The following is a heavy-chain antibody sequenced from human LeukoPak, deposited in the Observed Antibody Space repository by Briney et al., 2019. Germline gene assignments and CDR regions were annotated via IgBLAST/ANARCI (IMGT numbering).Heavy chain of an antibody. CDR2: ISSDSRSV. CDR1: GFSFDEYT. CDR3: ARIIGYSNQFDY. J-gene: IGHJ4*02. V-gene: IGHV3-9*01. D-gene: IGHD5-18*01. Sequence: GGSLRLSCVVSGFSFDEYTMHWVRQTPGKALEWVSGISSDSRSVGTADSLKGRYIISRDNAKSTLYMQMSSLKAEDTAVYYCARIIGYSNQFDYWGQGTLVTVSS.